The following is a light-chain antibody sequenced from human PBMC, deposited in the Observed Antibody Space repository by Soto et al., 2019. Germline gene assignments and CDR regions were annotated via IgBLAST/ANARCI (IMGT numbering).Light chain of an antibody. Sequence: EGVMTQSPSTVSVSPGDRATLSCRASRTVHSNVAWYQQKPGQAPRLLIYEASSRATGIPDRFSGSGSETDFTLTISGLQSEDSAVYFCQQYNNRPFSFGQRTRLEFK. CDR3: QQYNNRPFS. V-gene: IGKV3D-15*01. CDR1: RTVHSN. CDR2: EAS. J-gene: IGKJ5*01.